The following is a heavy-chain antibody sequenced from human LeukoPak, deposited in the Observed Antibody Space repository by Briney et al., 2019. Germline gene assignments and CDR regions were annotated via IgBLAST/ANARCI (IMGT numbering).Heavy chain of an antibody. D-gene: IGHD3-22*01. CDR3: VRNLIRGITMIVVVITSIYFDY. Sequence: PGGSLRLSCAAPGFTFSTFTMHWVRQAPGKGLQWVALISYDGSNRYYTDSVEGRFTISRDNSKNTLYLQTNSLRAEDTAVYYCVRNLIRGITMIVVVITSIYFDYWGQGTLVTVSS. CDR1: GFTFSTFT. V-gene: IGHV3-30*04. CDR2: ISYDGSNR. J-gene: IGHJ4*02.